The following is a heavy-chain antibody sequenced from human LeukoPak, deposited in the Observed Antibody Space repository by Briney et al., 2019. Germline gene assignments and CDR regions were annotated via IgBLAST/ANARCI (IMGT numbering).Heavy chain of an antibody. CDR3: TRAAYSSGWYISPPSWFDP. Sequence: GGSLRLSCAASGFAFSSYAMNWVRQAPGKGLQWVSAISGSGGSTYYADSVEGRFTISRDNSKNTLYLQMNSLRAEDTAVYYCTRAAYSSGWYISPPSWFDPWGQGTLVTVSS. CDR1: GFAFSSYA. CDR2: ISGSGGST. J-gene: IGHJ5*02. V-gene: IGHV3-23*01. D-gene: IGHD6-19*01.